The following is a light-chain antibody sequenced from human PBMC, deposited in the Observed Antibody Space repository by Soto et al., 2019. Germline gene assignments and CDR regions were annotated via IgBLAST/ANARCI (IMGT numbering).Light chain of an antibody. CDR2: AAS. Sequence: DIQMTQSPSSLSASVGDRVTITCRASQSISNYLNWYQQKPEKAPKLLIYAASSLHSGVPSRFSGSGSGTDFTLNISSLQPEDFATYYCQQSYNTLRTFGQGTNLEIK. CDR3: QQSYNTLRT. V-gene: IGKV1-39*01. CDR1: QSISNY. J-gene: IGKJ2*01.